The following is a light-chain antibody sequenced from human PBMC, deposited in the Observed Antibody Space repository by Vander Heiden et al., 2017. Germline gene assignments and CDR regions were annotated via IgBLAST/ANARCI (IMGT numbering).Light chain of an antibody. CDR2: GAS. V-gene: IGKV3-20*01. CDR1: QCLNSNS. CDR3: QQYDKLPLT. J-gene: IGKJ4*01. Sequence: RATLSCRASQCLNSNSLACYHQKPGQSPRLLIYGASNRAAGTPDRFSGSGSGTDFTLTISRLEPEDFAVYFCQQYDKLPLTFGGGTKVDIK.